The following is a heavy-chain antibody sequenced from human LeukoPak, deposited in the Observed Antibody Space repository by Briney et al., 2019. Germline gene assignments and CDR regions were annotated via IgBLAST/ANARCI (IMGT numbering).Heavy chain of an antibody. Sequence: GGSLRLSCAASGFTFSSFEMNWVRQTPGKGLEWVSYISSSGSTIHSADSVKGRFTISRDNAKNSLYLQMNSLRAEDTAVYYCARNAYGAQTPSDVWGQGTTVTVSS. CDR1: GFTFSSFE. J-gene: IGHJ6*02. CDR3: ARNAYGAQTPSDV. D-gene: IGHD4-17*01. V-gene: IGHV3-48*03. CDR2: ISSSGSTI.